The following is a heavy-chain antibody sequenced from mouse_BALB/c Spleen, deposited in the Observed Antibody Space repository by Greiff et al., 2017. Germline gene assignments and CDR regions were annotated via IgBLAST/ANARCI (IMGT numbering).Heavy chain of an antibody. V-gene: IGHV2-9*02. CDR2: IWAGGST. CDR3: ARAGITTRGYAMDY. D-gene: IGHD2-4*01. Sequence: VQLVESGPGLVAPSQSLSITCTVSGFSLTSYGVHWVRQPPGKGLEWLGVIWAGGSTNYNSALMSRLSISKDNSKSQVFLKMNSLQTDDTAMYYCARAGITTRGYAMDYWGQGTSVTVSS. J-gene: IGHJ4*01. CDR1: GFSLTSYG.